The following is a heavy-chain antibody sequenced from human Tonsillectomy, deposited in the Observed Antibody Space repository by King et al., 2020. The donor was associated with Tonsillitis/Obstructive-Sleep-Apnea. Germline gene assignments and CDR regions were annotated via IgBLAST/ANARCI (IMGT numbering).Heavy chain of an antibody. CDR2: IYYSGST. D-gene: IGHD3-3*01. CDR1: GGSISSSSYY. J-gene: IGHJ5*02. V-gene: IGHV4-39*01. CDR3: ARHRRRHNPLTIFGSTSNWFDP. Sequence: QLQESGPGLVKPSETLSLTCTVSGGSISSSSYYWGWIRQPPGKGLEWIGSIYYSGSTYYNPSLKSRVTISVDTSKNQFSLKLSSVTAADTAVYYCARHRRRHNPLTIFGSTSNWFDPWGQGTLVTVSS.